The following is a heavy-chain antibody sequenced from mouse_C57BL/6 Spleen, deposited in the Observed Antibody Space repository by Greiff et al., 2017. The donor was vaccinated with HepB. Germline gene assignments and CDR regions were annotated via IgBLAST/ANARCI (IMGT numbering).Heavy chain of an antibody. V-gene: IGHV1-81*01. CDR2: IYPRSGNT. D-gene: IGHD1-1*01. CDR3: AREGPTVVADYAMDY. CDR1: GYTFTSYG. J-gene: IGHJ4*01. Sequence: VQLQQSGAELARPGASVKLSCKASGYTFTSYGISWVKQRTGQGLEWIGEIYPRSGNTYYNEKFKGKATLTADKSSSTAYMELRSLTSEDSAVYFCAREGPTVVADYAMDYWGQGTSVTVSS.